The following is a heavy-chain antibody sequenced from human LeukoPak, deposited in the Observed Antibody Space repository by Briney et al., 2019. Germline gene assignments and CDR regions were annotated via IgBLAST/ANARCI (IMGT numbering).Heavy chain of an antibody. CDR1: GFTLSSRW. J-gene: IGHJ6*02. D-gene: IGHD6-13*01. CDR2: INRDGSEK. CDR3: ARERGAAAGTLQFYYYYGMDV. V-gene: IGHV3-7*01. Sequence: PGGSLRLSCVVSGFTLSSRWMMWVRQAPGEGLEWMTNINRDGSEKNYVDSVKGRFTISRDNSKNTLYLQMNSLRAEDTAVYYCARERGAAAGTLQFYYYYGMDVWGQGTTVTVSS.